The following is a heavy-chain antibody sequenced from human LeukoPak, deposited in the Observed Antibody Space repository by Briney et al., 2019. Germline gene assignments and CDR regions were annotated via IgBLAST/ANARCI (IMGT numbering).Heavy chain of an antibody. J-gene: IGHJ5*02. V-gene: IGHV4-4*07. Sequence: ASETLSLTCTVSGDSINAKYWSWIRQSAGRGLEWIGRIYSSGSTNYNPSFKSRVIMSVDTSKNQFSLRLNSVSAADTAVYYCARDRGGWYGRWFDPWGQGILVTVSS. CDR2: IYSSGST. D-gene: IGHD6-19*01. CDR1: GDSINAKY. CDR3: ARDRGGWYGRWFDP.